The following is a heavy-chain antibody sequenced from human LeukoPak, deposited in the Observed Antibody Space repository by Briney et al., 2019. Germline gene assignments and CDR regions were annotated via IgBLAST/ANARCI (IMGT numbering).Heavy chain of an antibody. Sequence: SETLSLTCTVSGGSISSGGYYWSWIRQHPGKGLEWIGYIYYSGSTYYNPSLKSRVTISVDTSKNQFSLKLSSVTAADTAVYYCARRRPGGSSSSPFDYWGQGTLVTVSS. CDR3: ARRRPGGSSSSPFDY. J-gene: IGHJ4*02. CDR2: IYYSGST. D-gene: IGHD6-6*01. V-gene: IGHV4-31*03. CDR1: GGSISSGGYY.